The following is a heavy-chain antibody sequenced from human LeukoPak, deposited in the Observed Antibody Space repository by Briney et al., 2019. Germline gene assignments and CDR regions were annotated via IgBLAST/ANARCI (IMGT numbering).Heavy chain of an antibody. CDR1: SGSISSSDPY. V-gene: IGHV4-31*03. D-gene: IGHD3-22*01. CDR2: IHSSGSV. Sequence: SETLSLTCTVSSGSISSSDPYWNWIRQHPGKGLEWIGYIHSSGSVYYNPSLKSRVTISLDTSKNQFSLKLSSVTAADTAVYYCARGEDYHDSSGFMSWFDPWGQGTLVTVSS. J-gene: IGHJ5*02. CDR3: ARGEDYHDSSGFMSWFDP.